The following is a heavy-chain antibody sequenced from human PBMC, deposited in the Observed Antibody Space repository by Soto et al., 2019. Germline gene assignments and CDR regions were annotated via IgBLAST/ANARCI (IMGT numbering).Heavy chain of an antibody. J-gene: IGHJ4*02. CDR2: ISDHNGNT. CDR3: ARGRYGDY. Sequence: QVHLVQSGAEVKKPGASVKVSCKASGYTFTSYGITWVRQAPGQGLEWMGWISDHNGNTDYAQKLQGRVIVTRDTSTCTAYMELRSLRSDDTAVYYCARGRYGDYWGQGALVTVSS. D-gene: IGHD1-1*01. V-gene: IGHV1-18*01. CDR1: GYTFTSYG.